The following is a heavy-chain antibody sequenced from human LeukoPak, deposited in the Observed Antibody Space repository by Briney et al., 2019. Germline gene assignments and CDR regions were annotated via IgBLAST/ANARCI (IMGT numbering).Heavy chain of an antibody. CDR2: IYHSGST. J-gene: IGHJ3*02. Sequence: SETLSLTCTVSGYSISSGYYWGWIRQPPGKGLEWIGTIYHSGSTYYNPSLKSRVTISVDTSKNQFSLKLSSVTAADTAVYYCARHYYFDSSGYHDAFDIWGRGTMVTVS. CDR3: ARHYYFDSSGYHDAFDI. V-gene: IGHV4-38-2*02. CDR1: GYSISSGYY. D-gene: IGHD3-22*01.